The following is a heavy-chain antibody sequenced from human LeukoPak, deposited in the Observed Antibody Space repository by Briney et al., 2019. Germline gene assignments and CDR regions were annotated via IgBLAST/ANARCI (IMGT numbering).Heavy chain of an antibody. V-gene: IGHV3-23*01. CDR1: GFTFSSYA. CDR3: AKILQAYYYDSSGYLGSDY. J-gene: IGHJ4*02. Sequence: PGGSLRLSCAASGFTFSSYAMSWVRQAPGKGLEWVSAISGSGGSTYYADSVKGRFTISRDNSKNTLYLQMNSLRAEDTAVYYCAKILQAYYYDSSGYLGSDYWGQGTLVIVSS. D-gene: IGHD3-22*01. CDR2: ISGSGGST.